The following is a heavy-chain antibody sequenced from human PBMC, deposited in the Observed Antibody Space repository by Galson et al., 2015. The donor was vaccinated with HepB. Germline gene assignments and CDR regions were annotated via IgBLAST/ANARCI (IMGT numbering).Heavy chain of an antibody. CDR1: GFTFNSYA. D-gene: IGHD3-16*01. V-gene: IGHV3-23*01. CDR2: IGGGGST. CDR3: AKGDVWGSAGLNYGMDV. J-gene: IGHJ6*02. Sequence: SLRLSCAASGFTFNSYAMTWVRQAPGKGLEWVAAIGGGGSTSYAESVKGRFTISRDNSKNMVFLQMYSLRAEDTAVYYCAKGDVWGSAGLNYGMDVWGQGTTVTVSS.